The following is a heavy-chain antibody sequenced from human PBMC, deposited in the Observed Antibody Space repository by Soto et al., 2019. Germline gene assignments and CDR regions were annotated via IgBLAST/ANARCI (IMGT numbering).Heavy chain of an antibody. CDR3: ARDINGNYWFDP. Sequence: GASVKVSCKASGYTFTNHVIHWVRQAPGQRLEWMGWIKAGDGNTKYSQTFQDRVTFTRDTSASTAYMELSSLRSEDTALYYCARDINGNYWFDPWGQGTLVTVSS. J-gene: IGHJ5*02. D-gene: IGHD4-17*01. CDR1: GYTFTNHV. V-gene: IGHV1-3*01. CDR2: IKAGDGNT.